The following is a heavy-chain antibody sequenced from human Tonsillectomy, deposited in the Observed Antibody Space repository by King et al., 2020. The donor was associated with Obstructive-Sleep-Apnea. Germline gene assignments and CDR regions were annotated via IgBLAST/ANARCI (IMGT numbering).Heavy chain of an antibody. Sequence: VQLVESGGGLVQPGGSLRLSCAASGCTFSSYAMSWVRQAPGKGLEWVSSISGSGGITNYADSGKGRFTISRDNSKNTLYLQMNSLRDEDTAVYYCAKGYCTNGVCYFDYWGQGTLVTVSS. J-gene: IGHJ4*02. V-gene: IGHV3-23*04. D-gene: IGHD2-8*01. CDR1: GCTFSSYA. CDR2: ISGSGGIT. CDR3: AKGYCTNGVCYFDY.